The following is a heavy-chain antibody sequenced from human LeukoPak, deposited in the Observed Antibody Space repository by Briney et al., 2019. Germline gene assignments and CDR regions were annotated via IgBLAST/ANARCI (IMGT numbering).Heavy chain of an antibody. J-gene: IGHJ5*02. CDR2: IDPSDSYT. CDR3: ARHPRGVRNWFDP. V-gene: IGHV5-10-1*01. D-gene: IGHD3-10*01. CDR1: GYSFTSYW. Sequence: GESLKISCKGSGYSFTSYWISWVRQMPGKGLEWMGRIDPSDSYTNYSPSFQGHVTISADKSISIAYLQWSSLKASDTAMYYCARHPRGVRNWFDPWGQGTLVTVSS.